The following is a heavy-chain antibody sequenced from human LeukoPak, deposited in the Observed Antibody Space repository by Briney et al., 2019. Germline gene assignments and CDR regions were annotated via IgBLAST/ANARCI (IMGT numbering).Heavy chain of an antibody. V-gene: IGHV3-7*01. CDR3: ATYTHWVAGDV. CDR1: GFTFSDSW. J-gene: IGHJ6*02. CDR2: MNQDGSAK. D-gene: IGHD3-16*01. Sequence: GGSLRLSCAASGFTFSDSWMSWVRQAPGKGLEWVANMNQDGSAKGCVDSVKGRFTISRDNARNSLYLQMSSLRPEDTAVYYCATYTHWVAGDVWGQGTTVTVSS.